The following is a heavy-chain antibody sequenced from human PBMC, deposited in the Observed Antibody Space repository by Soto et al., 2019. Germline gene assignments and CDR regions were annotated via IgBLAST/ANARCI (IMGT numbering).Heavy chain of an antibody. J-gene: IGHJ6*03. CDR3: TTERFLEWLLYGWDYYYMDV. V-gene: IGHV3-15*01. CDR1: GFTFSNAW. Sequence: GGSLRLSCAASGFTFSNAWMSWVRQAPGKGLEWVGRIKSKTDGGTTDYAAPVKGRFTISRDDSKNTLYLQMNSLKTEDTAVYYCTTERFLEWLLYGWDYYYMDVWGKGTTVTVSS. CDR2: IKSKTDGGTT. D-gene: IGHD3-3*01.